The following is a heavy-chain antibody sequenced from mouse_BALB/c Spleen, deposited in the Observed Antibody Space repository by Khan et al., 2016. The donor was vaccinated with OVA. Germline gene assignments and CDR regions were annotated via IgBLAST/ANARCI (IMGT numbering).Heavy chain of an antibody. V-gene: IGHV5-6*01. CDR1: GFTFSSYS. J-gene: IGHJ3*01. Sequence: EVELVESGGDLVKPGGSLKLSCAASGFTFSSYSMSWVRQTPDKRLEWVASISSGGDYTYYPDSVKGRFTISIDNSKNTLYLQMSDLKSEDTARYYCADHVTGAFAYWGQGTLVTVSA. CDR2: ISSGGDYT. CDR3: ADHVTGAFAY. D-gene: IGHD4-1*01.